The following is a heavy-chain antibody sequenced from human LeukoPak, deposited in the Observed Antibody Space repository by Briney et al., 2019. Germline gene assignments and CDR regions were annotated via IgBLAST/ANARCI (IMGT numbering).Heavy chain of an antibody. CDR3: ARDSLWGGRDYMDV. CDR2: IYTSGST. V-gene: IGHV4-61*02. J-gene: IGHJ6*03. D-gene: IGHD2-21*02. CDR1: GGSISSGSYY. Sequence: SETLSLTCTVSGGSISSGSYYWSWIRQPARKGLEWIGRIYTSGSTNYNPSLKSRVTISVDTSKNQFSLKLSSVTAADTAVYYCARDSLWGGRDYMDVWGKGTTVTVSS.